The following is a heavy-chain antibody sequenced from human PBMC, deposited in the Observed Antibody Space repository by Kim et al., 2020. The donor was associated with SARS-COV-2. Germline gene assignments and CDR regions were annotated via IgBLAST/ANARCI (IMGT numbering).Heavy chain of an antibody. CDR2: INPSGGNT. CDR1: GYTFTNYY. J-gene: IGHJ4*02. CDR3: ARGPNAGFRGSYFDYFDY. Sequence: ASVKVSCKASGYTFTNYYLHWVRQAPGQGLEWMGIINPSGGNTKYAQKFQGRVTMTSDTSASSVSMELTSLTSEDTAVYYCARGPNAGFRGSYFDYFDYWGQGTLVAVSS. V-gene: IGHV1-46*01. D-gene: IGHD1-26*01.